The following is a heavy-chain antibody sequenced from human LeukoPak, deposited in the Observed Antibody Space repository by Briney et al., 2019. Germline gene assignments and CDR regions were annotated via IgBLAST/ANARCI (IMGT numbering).Heavy chain of an antibody. Sequence: PGGSLRLSCAASGFTVSSNYMSWVRQAPGKGLEWVSVIYSGGRTYYADSVKGRFTISRDNSKTTLYLQMNSLRAEDTAVYYCARESVYCSSTSCFYWFDPWGQGTLVTVSS. V-gene: IGHV3-53*01. J-gene: IGHJ5*02. CDR2: IYSGGRT. CDR1: GFTVSSNY. D-gene: IGHD2-2*01. CDR3: ARESVYCSSTSCFYWFDP.